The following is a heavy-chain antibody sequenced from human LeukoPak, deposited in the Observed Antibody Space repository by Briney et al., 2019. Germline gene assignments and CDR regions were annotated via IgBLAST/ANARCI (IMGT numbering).Heavy chain of an antibody. CDR3: ARGTSSHCSGGSCYSTRDYYFDY. CDR2: IIPILGIA. Sequence: SVKVSCKASGGTFSGYAISWVRQAPGQGLEWMGRIIPILGIANYAQKFQGRVTITADKSTSTAYMELSSLRSEDTAVYYCARGTSSHCSGGSCYSTRDYYFDYWGQGTLVTVSS. D-gene: IGHD2-15*01. J-gene: IGHJ4*02. CDR1: GGTFSGYA. V-gene: IGHV1-69*04.